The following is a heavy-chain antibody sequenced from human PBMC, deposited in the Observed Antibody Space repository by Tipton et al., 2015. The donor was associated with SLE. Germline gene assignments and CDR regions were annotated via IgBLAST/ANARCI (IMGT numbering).Heavy chain of an antibody. J-gene: IGHJ3*02. D-gene: IGHD1-26*01. CDR3: ARSNKSYSAFDI. CDR1: GFTFSNFW. CDR2: IKLDGGEK. V-gene: IGHV3-7*01. Sequence: SLRLSCAASGFTFSNFWMTWVRQAPGKGLEWVANIKLDGGEKDYVDSVKGRFTISRDNSKNTVYLQMNSLRAEDTALYYCARSNKSYSAFDIWGQGTMVTVSS.